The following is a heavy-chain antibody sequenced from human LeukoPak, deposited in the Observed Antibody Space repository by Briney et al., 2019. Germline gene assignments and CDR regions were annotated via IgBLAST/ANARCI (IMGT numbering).Heavy chain of an antibody. CDR2: IYPDDSNT. D-gene: IGHD6-13*01. J-gene: IGHJ6*03. Sequence: GESLRISCRGSGYNFPIYWIGWVRQFPGQGLEWRGIIYPDDSNTIYGPSFQGQVTISADKSINTAYLEWSSLKASDTAICYCARQGAAGKYYYYYMDVWGKGTTVTVSS. CDR3: ARQGAAGKYYYYYMDV. V-gene: IGHV5-51*01. CDR1: GYNFPIYW.